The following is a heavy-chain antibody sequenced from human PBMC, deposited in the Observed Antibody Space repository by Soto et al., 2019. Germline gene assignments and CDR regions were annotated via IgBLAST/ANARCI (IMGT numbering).Heavy chain of an antibody. CDR1: GFTFSSFA. CDR2: ISGSGGST. J-gene: IGHJ4*02. Sequence: EMQLLESGGGLVQPGGSLRLSCAASGFTFSSFAMSWVRQAPGKGLDWVSAISGSGGSTYSADSAKGRFTISRDNSKYPLYLQMRSLRAEDKDVADCARGLTAAKGSPTDFWGQGSLVTVSS. CDR3: ARGLTAAKGSPTDF. D-gene: IGHD2-15*01. V-gene: IGHV3-23*01.